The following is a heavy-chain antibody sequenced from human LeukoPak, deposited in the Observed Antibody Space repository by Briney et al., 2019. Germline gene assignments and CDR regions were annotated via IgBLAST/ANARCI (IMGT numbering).Heavy chain of an antibody. CDR3: ARDGSGWSRDY. V-gene: IGHV3-21*01. CDR1: GFTSSAGS. CDR2: ISSDSAYI. Sequence: GGSLRLSCAASGFTSSAGSMNWVRQAPGKGLEWVSGISSDSAYIYYADSVKGRFTVSRDNAKNSLSLHMSSLRAEDTAVYYCARDGSGWSRDYWGQGTLVTVSS. J-gene: IGHJ4*02. D-gene: IGHD2-15*01.